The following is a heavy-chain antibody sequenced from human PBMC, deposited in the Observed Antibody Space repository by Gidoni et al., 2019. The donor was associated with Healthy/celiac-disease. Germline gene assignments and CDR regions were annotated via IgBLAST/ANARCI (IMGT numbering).Heavy chain of an antibody. CDR2: ISYDGSNK. CDR3: AKDSEQPPGWYYYYYGMDV. Sequence: GFTFSSYGMHWVRQAPGKGLEWVAVISYDGSNKYYADSVKGRFTFSRDNSKNTLYLQMNSLRAEDTAVYYCAKDSEQPPGWYYYYYGMDVWGQGTTVTVSS. V-gene: IGHV3-30*18. D-gene: IGHD6-13*01. J-gene: IGHJ6*02. CDR1: GFTFSSYG.